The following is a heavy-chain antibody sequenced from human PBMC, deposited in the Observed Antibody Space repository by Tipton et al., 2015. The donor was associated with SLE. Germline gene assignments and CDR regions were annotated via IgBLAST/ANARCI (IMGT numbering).Heavy chain of an antibody. CDR2: IYYSGST. D-gene: IGHD5-24*01. CDR3: ARVGFTEMATTPQGHFDL. CDR1: GGSISSYY. J-gene: IGHJ2*01. V-gene: IGHV4-59*01. Sequence: GLVKPSETLSLTCTVSGGSISSYYWSWIRQPPGKGLEWIGYIYYSGSTNYNPSLKSRVTMSVDTSKNQFSLKLSSVTAADTAVYYCARVGFTEMATTPQGHFDLWGRGTLVTVSS.